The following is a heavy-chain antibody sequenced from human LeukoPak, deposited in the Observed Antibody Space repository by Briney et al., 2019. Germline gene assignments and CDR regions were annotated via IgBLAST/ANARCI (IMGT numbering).Heavy chain of an antibody. D-gene: IGHD3-10*01. J-gene: IGHJ4*02. Sequence: SETLSLTCSVSGDSIDIYYWSWIRQSAGRGLEWIGRIYTTGSTNYNPSLKSRVTISVDTSKNQFSLKMSSVTAADTAAYYCARLRSQWELLGYFDYWGQGILVTVSS. V-gene: IGHV4-4*07. CDR2: IYTTGST. CDR1: GDSIDIYY. CDR3: ARLRSQWELLGYFDY.